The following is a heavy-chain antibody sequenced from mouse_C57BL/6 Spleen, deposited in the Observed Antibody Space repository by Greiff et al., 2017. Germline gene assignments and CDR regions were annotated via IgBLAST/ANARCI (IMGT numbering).Heavy chain of an antibody. V-gene: IGHV2-4*01. CDR2: IWRGRGT. Sequence: QVQLQQSGPGLVQPSQSLSITCTASGFSLTSSGVHWVRQPPGKGLEWLGVIWRGRGTDYNAAFISRLSISKDNSKSQVFFKMNSLQADDTAIYYCAKTSYYGSFDYWGPSTTLTVSS. CDR1: GFSLTSSG. CDR3: AKTSYYGSFDY. D-gene: IGHD1-1*01. J-gene: IGHJ2*01.